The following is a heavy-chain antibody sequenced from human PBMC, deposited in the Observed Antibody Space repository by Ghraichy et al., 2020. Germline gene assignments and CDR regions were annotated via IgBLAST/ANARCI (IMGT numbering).Heavy chain of an antibody. V-gene: IGHV3-21*01. Sequence: GGSLRLSCAASGFTLSSYSMNWVRQAPGKGLEWVSSISSSSSYINYADSVKGRFTISRDNAKNSLFLQMNSLRVEDTAVYYCASEIMQLVGATSRIDCWGQGTLVTVSS. CDR1: GFTLSSYS. J-gene: IGHJ4*02. CDR3: ASEIMQLVGATSRIDC. D-gene: IGHD1-26*01. CDR2: ISSSSSYI.